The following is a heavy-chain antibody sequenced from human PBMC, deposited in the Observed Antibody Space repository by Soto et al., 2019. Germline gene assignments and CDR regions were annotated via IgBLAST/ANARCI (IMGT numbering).Heavy chain of an antibody. V-gene: IGHV3-30*18. CDR3: GKDVGDYVPYYYGVDV. CDR1: GFTFKNHA. Sequence: QVQLVESRGGVVQPGTSLRLACAATGFTFKNHAMHWVRQAPGKGLEWMAVIAYDGNEKFYADSVKGRFTISRDNSKNALYLQINTLRNEDTAVYYCGKDVGDYVPYYYGVDVSGQGTTVTVSS. J-gene: IGHJ6*02. D-gene: IGHD3-10*02. CDR2: IAYDGNEK.